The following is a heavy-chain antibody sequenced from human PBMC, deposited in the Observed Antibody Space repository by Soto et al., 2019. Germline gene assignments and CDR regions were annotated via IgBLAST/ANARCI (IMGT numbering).Heavy chain of an antibody. V-gene: IGHV4-59*01. CDR1: GDSSSTYY. Sequence: PSETLSLTCSVSGDSSSTYYWGWIRHPPGKGLEWIGYINYSGRTNHNPSLKSRVTTSVDTSKNQFSLKLSSVTAADTAVYYCLRSFCSDSVSCNWFDTWGQGTLVTVSS. D-gene: IGHD2-15*01. J-gene: IGHJ5*02. CDR2: INYSGRT. CDR3: LRSFCSDSVSCNWFDT.